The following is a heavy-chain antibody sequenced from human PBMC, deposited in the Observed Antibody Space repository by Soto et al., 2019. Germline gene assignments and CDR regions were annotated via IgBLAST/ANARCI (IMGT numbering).Heavy chain of an antibody. Sequence: EVQLVQSGAEVKKPGESLKISCKGSGYSFTSYWIGWVRQMPGKGLEWMGIIYPGDSDTRYSPSFQGQVTISADKSISTAYLQWSSLKASDTAMYYCARIGTSRYSSGWRNAFDIWGQGTMVTVSS. CDR1: GYSFTSYW. D-gene: IGHD6-19*01. V-gene: IGHV5-51*01. J-gene: IGHJ3*02. CDR2: IYPGDSDT. CDR3: ARIGTSRYSSGWRNAFDI.